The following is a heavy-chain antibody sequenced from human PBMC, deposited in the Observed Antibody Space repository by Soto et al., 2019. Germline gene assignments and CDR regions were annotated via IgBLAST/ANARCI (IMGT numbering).Heavy chain of an antibody. V-gene: IGHV3-30*18. CDR1: GFTFSSYG. Sequence: TGGSLRLSCAASGFTFSSYGMHWVRQAPGKGLEWVAVISYDGSNKYYADSVKGRFTISRDNSKNTLYLQMNSLRAEDTAVYYCAKDLGSIAAAGIYYYGMDVWGQGTTVTVSS. J-gene: IGHJ6*02. CDR3: AKDLGSIAAAGIYYYGMDV. CDR2: ISYDGSNK. D-gene: IGHD6-13*01.